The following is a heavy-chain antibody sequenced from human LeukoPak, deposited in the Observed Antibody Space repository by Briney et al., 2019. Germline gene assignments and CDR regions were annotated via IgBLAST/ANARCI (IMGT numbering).Heavy chain of an antibody. Sequence: SVKVSYKASGGTFSSYAISWVRQAPGQGLEWMGGIIPIFGTANYAQKFQGRVTITTDESTSTAYMELSSLRSEDTAVYYCARTTYYYYYYMDVWGKGTTVTVSS. J-gene: IGHJ6*03. CDR1: GGTFSSYA. V-gene: IGHV1-69*05. CDR2: IIPIFGTA. CDR3: ARTTYYYYYYMDV. D-gene: IGHD1-1*01.